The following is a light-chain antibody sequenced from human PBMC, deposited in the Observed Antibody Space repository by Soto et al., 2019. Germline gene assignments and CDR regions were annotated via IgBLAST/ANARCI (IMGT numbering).Light chain of an antibody. CDR1: QSVDIN. J-gene: IGKJ1*01. CDR2: GAS. V-gene: IGKV3-15*01. CDR3: QQYRSWPRT. Sequence: DIGLTQSQDTLSVSPGERVTLSCRASQSVDINLAWYQRKPGQAPRLLIYGASTRATDMSGTFSGRGSGTEFTLTISNVRPEDFAVYYCQQYRSWPRTFGQGTKVDIK.